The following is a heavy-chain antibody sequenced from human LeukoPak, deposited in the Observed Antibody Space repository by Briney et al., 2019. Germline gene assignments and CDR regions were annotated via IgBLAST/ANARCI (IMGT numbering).Heavy chain of an antibody. Sequence: SETLSLTCTVSGGSVSSYYWSWIRQPPGKGLEWIGFIFYSGSTNYNPSLKSRVTISLNTSKTQFSLKLSSVTAADTAVYYCARGTFWSGYYHDYWGQGTLVTVSS. D-gene: IGHD3-3*01. J-gene: IGHJ4*02. CDR1: GGSVSSYY. CDR3: ARGTFWSGYYHDY. V-gene: IGHV4-59*02. CDR2: IFYSGST.